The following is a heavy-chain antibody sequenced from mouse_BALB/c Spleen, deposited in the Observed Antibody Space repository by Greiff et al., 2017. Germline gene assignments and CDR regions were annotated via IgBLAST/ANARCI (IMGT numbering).Heavy chain of an antibody. CDR1: GFNFKDTY. J-gene: IGHJ2*01. Sequence: VQLQQSGAELVKPGASVKLSCTASGFNFKDTYMHWVKQRPEQGLEWIGRIDPANGNTKYDPKFQGKATITADTSSNTAYLQLSSLTSEDTAVYYCARGGSWAGDLDYWGQGTTLTVSS. CDR3: ARGGSWAGDLDY. CDR2: IDPANGNT. D-gene: IGHD4-1*01. V-gene: IGHV14-3*02.